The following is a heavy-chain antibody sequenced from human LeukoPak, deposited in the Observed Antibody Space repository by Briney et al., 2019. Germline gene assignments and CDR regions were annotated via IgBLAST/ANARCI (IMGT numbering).Heavy chain of an antibody. V-gene: IGHV1-18*01. J-gene: IGHJ5*02. D-gene: IGHD1/OR15-1a*01. CDR2: ISAYNGNT. CDR3: ARAIQYNWNRSDNWFDP. Sequence: ASVKVSCKASGYTFTSYGISWVRQAPGQGFEWMGWISAYNGNTNYAQKLQGRVTMTTDTSTSTAYMELRSLRSDDTAVYYCARAIQYNWNRSDNWFDPWGQGTLVTVSS. CDR1: GYTFTSYG.